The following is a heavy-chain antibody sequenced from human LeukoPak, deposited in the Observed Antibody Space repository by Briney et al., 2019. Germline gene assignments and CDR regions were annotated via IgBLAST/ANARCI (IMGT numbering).Heavy chain of an antibody. J-gene: IGHJ4*02. CDR1: GFTFSSYW. D-gene: IGHD6-13*01. CDR2: IKQDGSEK. V-gene: IGHV3-7*01. CDR3: ARQRWSSSWYFDY. Sequence: QSGGSLRLSCAASGFTFSSYWMSWVRQAPGKGLEWVANIKQDGSEKYYVDSVKGRFTISRDNAKSSLYLQMNSLRAEDTAVYYCARQRWSSSWYFDYWGQGTLVTVSS.